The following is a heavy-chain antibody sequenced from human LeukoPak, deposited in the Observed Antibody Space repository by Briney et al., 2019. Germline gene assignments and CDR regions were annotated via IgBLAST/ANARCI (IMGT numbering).Heavy chain of an antibody. CDR3: ARLGPAGFNYYGSGSYYKYFDY. J-gene: IGHJ4*02. V-gene: IGHV4-34*01. CDR1: GGSFSGYY. D-gene: IGHD3-10*01. Sequence: SETLSLTCAVYGGSFSGYYWSWIRQPPGKGLEWIGEINHSGSTNYNPSLKSRVTISVDTSKNQFSLKLSSVTAADTAVCYCARLGPAGFNYYGSGSYYKYFDYWGQGTLVTVSS. CDR2: INHSGST.